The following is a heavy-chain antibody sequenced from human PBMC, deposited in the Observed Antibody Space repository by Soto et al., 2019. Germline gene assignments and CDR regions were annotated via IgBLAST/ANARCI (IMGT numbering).Heavy chain of an antibody. CDR1: GFTFSSYW. V-gene: IGHV3-7*05. J-gene: IGHJ6*02. D-gene: IGHD3-10*01. CDR2: IKQDGSEK. CDR3: ARVVFYGGMDV. Sequence: GGSLRISCAASGFTFSSYWMSWVRQAPGKGLEWVANIKQDGSEKYYADSVKGRFTISRHNSKNTLYLQMNSLRAEDTAVYYCARVVFYGGMDVWGQGTTVTVSS.